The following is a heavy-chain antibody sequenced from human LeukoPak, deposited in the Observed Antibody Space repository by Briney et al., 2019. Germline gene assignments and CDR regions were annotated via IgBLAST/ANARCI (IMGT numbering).Heavy chain of an antibody. CDR1: GYTFTSYG. CDR2: ISAYNGNT. D-gene: IGHD3-10*01. Sequence: ASVEVSCKASGYTFTSYGISWVRQAPGQGLEWMGWISAYNGNTNYAQKLQGRVTMTTDTSTSTAYMELRSLRSDDTAVYYCARTTMVRGAPRWYFDYWGQGTLVTVSS. CDR3: ARTTMVRGAPRWYFDY. V-gene: IGHV1-18*01. J-gene: IGHJ4*02.